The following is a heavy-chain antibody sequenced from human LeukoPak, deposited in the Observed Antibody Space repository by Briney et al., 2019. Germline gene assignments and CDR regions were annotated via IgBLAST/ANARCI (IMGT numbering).Heavy chain of an antibody. CDR1: GFTFSSYG. CDR2: IWYDGSNK. D-gene: IGHD6-19*01. J-gene: IGHJ4*02. Sequence: GRSLRLFCAASGFTFSSYGMHWVRQAPGKGLEWVAVIWYDGSNKYYADSVKGRFTISRDNSKNTLYLQMNSLRAEDTAVYYCARDTRSGWSYFDYWGQGTLVTVSS. V-gene: IGHV3-33*01. CDR3: ARDTRSGWSYFDY.